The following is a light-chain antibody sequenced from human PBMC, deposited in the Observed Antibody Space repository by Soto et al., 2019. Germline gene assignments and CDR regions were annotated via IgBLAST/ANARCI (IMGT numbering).Light chain of an antibody. Sequence: AIRMTQSPSSFSPSTGDRVTFTCRASQGISTYLAWDQRKPGKAPKFLIYFASTLQSGVPSRFSGSGSGTEFTLTIRSLQPDDSATYYCQQYDSSSPTFGQGTKLEIK. CDR2: FAS. CDR3: QQYDSSSPT. J-gene: IGKJ2*01. CDR1: QGISTY. V-gene: IGKV1-8*01.